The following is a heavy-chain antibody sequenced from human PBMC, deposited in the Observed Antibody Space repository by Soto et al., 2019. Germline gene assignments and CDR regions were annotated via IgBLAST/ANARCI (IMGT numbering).Heavy chain of an antibody. V-gene: IGHV3-21*06. CDR1: GFNVTSYS. CDR3: ARESEDLTSNFDY. Sequence: GGSLRLCCSASGFNVTSYSMSWFRHAPGQGPDXVSSISNTTNNLLYGDSREGRFTISRDNAKNSLYLEMNSLRAEDTAVYYCARESEDLTSNFDYWGQGTLVTVSS. J-gene: IGHJ4*02. CDR2: ISNTTNNL.